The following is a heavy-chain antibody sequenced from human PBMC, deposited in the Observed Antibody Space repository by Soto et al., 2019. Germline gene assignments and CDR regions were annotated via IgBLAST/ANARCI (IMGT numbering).Heavy chain of an antibody. CDR1: GGCVRSRRDY. CDR3: ARGLLWFGLSNYYYMDV. CDR2: IYYTGTT. D-gene: IGHD3-10*01. V-gene: IGHV4-39*07. Sequence: PSESLALTCAVSGGCVRSRRDYWGWIRQPPGQGLEWIGCIYYTGTTYYNPSLKSRVTISLDKSKNQFSLDLNSVTAADTAVYYCARGLLWFGLSNYYYMDVWGKGTTVTVSS. J-gene: IGHJ6*03.